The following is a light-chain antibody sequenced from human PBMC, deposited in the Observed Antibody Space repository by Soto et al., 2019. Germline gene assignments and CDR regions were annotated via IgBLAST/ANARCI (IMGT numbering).Light chain of an antibody. Sequence: DIQLTQSPSFLSASVGDRVTITCRASRGISSYLAWYQQKPGKAPKLLIYAASTLHTGVPSRFSGSGSGTEFTLTISSLQPEDFATYDWQQLNSYLITFGQGTRLEIK. CDR1: RGISSY. J-gene: IGKJ5*01. V-gene: IGKV1-9*01. CDR2: AAS. CDR3: QQLNSYLIT.